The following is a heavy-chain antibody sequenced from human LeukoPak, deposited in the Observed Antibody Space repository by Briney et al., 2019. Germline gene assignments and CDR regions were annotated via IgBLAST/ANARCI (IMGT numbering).Heavy chain of an antibody. J-gene: IGHJ1*01. D-gene: IGHD1-26*01. CDR1: GYTFTSYY. CDR2: INPSGGST. V-gene: IGHV1-46*01. CDR3: ARVAYSGSYYEYFQH. Sequence: GASVKVSCKASGYTFTSYYMHWVRQAPGQGLEWMGIINPSGGSTSYAQKFQGRVTMTRDTSTSTVYMELSSLRSEDTAVYYCARVAYSGSYYEYFQHWGQGTLVTVSS.